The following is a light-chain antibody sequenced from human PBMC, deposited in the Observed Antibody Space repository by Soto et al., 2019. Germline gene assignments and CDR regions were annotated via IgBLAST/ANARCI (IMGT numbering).Light chain of an antibody. CDR2: GAS. J-gene: IGKJ3*01. Sequence: EIVLTQSPGTLSLSPGERATLSCRASQSVSSSYLAWYQQKPGQAPRLLIYGASSRATGIQDRFSGSGSGTDFTLNISRLEPEDFAVYYCQQYGSSLFGPGTKVDIK. CDR3: QQYGSSL. CDR1: QSVSSSY. V-gene: IGKV3-20*01.